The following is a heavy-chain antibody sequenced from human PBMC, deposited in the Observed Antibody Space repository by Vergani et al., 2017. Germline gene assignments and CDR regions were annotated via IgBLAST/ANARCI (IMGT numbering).Heavy chain of an antibody. Sequence: EVQLVQSGAEVKKPGESLKISCQGSGYSITNYWIAWVRQRPGKGLEWMGIIYAGDSDVRYSPSFQGQVTMSVYKSLSTAYLQWSSLKASDTATYYCAITHHFSSLYSSYNWFDPWGQGTQVTVSS. CDR2: IYAGDSDV. D-gene: IGHD3-3*02. CDR1: GYSITNYW. V-gene: IGHV5-51*03. J-gene: IGHJ5*02. CDR3: AITHHFSSLYSSYNWFDP.